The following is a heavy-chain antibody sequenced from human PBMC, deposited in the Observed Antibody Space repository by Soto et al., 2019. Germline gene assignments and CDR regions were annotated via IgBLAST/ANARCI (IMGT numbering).Heavy chain of an antibody. V-gene: IGHV4-61*01. CDR3: ARWAVTMYYFDY. CDR1: GGSVSSGSYY. Sequence: PSETLSLTCTVSGGSVSSGSYYWSWIRQPPGKGLEWIGYIYYSGSTNYNPSLKSRVTISVDTSKNQFSLKLSSVTAADTAVYYCARWAVTMYYFDYWGQGTLVTVSS. D-gene: IGHD4-17*01. CDR2: IYYSGST. J-gene: IGHJ4*02.